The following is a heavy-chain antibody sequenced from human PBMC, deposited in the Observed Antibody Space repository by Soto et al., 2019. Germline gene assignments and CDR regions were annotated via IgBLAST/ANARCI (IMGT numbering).Heavy chain of an antibody. D-gene: IGHD2-15*01. CDR3: ARDADGIRWLRSFDY. Sequence: PGGSLRLSCAASGFTFSSYNMNWVRQAPGKGLEWVSYISSSSSYTNYADSVKGRFTISRDNAKNSLYLQMNSLRAEDTAVYYCARDADGIRWLRSFDYWGQGTLVTVSS. CDR2: ISSSSSYT. V-gene: IGHV3-21*05. J-gene: IGHJ4*02. CDR1: GFTFSSYN.